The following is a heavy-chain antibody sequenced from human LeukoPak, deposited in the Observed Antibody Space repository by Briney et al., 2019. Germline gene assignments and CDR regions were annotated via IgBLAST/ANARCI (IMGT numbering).Heavy chain of an antibody. V-gene: IGHV3-30*04. D-gene: IGHD2-21*02. Sequence: GGSLRLSCAASGFTFSSYAMHWVRQAPGKGLEWVAVISYDGSNKYYADSVKGRFTISRDNSKNTLYLQMNSLGAEDTAVYYCARAGLAYCGGDCYSEYFQHWGQGTLVTVSS. CDR1: GFTFSSYA. J-gene: IGHJ1*01. CDR2: ISYDGSNK. CDR3: ARAGLAYCGGDCYSEYFQH.